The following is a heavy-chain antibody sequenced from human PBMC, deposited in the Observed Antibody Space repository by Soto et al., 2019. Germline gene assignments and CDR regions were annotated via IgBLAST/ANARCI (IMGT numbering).Heavy chain of an antibody. J-gene: IGHJ3*02. CDR3: ARDGAYSYYDILTGSHGYAFDI. CDR1: GFTFSSYS. CDR2: ISSSSSTI. D-gene: IGHD3-9*01. Sequence: LRLSCAASGFTFSSYSMNWVRQAPGKGLEWVSYISSSSSTIYYADSVKGRFTISRDNAKNSLYLQMNSMRAEDTAVYYCARDGAYSYYDILTGSHGYAFDIWGQGTMVTVSS. V-gene: IGHV3-48*01.